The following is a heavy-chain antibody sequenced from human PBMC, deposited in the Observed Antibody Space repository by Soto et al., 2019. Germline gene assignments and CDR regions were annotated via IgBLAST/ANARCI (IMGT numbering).Heavy chain of an antibody. Sequence: SETLSLTCTVSGGSIRSSNYHWGWIRQTPGKGLEWLGSIYYSTTTYYNPSLKSRVTISLDTSKNQFSLKLSSVTAADTAVYYCARHVLNYYDVSGSRFDPWGKGTLVPVSS. V-gene: IGHV4-39*01. CDR3: ARHVLNYYDVSGSRFDP. D-gene: IGHD3-22*01. CDR2: IYYSTTT. CDR1: GGSIRSSNYH. J-gene: IGHJ5*02.